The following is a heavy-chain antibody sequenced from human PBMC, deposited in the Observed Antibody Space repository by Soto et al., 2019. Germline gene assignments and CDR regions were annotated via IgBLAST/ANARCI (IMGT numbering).Heavy chain of an antibody. CDR3: ARGRGSTGYLGREHYFDY. CDR1: GFSVTNNY. D-gene: IGHD2-2*01. Sequence: EVQVVESGGGLVQPGGSLRLSCAASGFSVTNNYMNWVRQAPGKGLEWVSIIDIGGNTYYADSVKDRFTISRDNSRNTLYLHMASLRAEDTAVYYCARGRGSTGYLGREHYFDYWGQRTLVTVSP. CDR2: IDIGGNT. V-gene: IGHV3-66*01. J-gene: IGHJ4*02.